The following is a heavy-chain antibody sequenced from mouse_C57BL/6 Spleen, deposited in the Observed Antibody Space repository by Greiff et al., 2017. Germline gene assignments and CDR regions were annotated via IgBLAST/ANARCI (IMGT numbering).Heavy chain of an antibody. CDR1: GFTFSDAW. CDR2: IRNKANNHAT. J-gene: IGHJ3*01. V-gene: IGHV6-6*01. CDR3: TSTPIYYGNYDWFAY. D-gene: IGHD2-1*01. Sequence: DVHLVESGGGLVQPGGSMKLSCAASGFTFSDAWMDWVRQSPEKGLEWVAEIRNKANNHATYYAESVKGRFTISRDDSKSSVYLQMNSLRAEDTGIYYCTSTPIYYGNYDWFAYWGQGTLVTVSA.